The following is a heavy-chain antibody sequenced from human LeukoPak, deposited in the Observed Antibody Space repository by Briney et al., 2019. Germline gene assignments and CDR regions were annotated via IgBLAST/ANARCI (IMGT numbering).Heavy chain of an antibody. CDR3: AREGPRGNSQFDY. V-gene: IGHV3-33*08. Sequence: GGSLRLSCEASGFTFSSYGMHWFRQAPGKGLEWVALIWYDGSNKYYTDSVKGRLTISRDNSKDTLFLQMNSLRVEDTAVYYCAREGPRGNSQFDYWGQGTLVTVSS. J-gene: IGHJ4*02. D-gene: IGHD2/OR15-2a*01. CDR2: IWYDGSNK. CDR1: GFTFSSYG.